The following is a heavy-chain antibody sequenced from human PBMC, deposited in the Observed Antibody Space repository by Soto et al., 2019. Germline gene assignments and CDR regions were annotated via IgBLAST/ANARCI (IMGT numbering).Heavy chain of an antibody. CDR2: IVVGSGNT. J-gene: IGHJ4*02. Sequence: GASEKVSCKASGFTFTSSAMQWVRQARGQRLEWIGWIVVGSGNTNYAQKFQERVTITRDMSTSTAYMELSSLRSEDTFLYYCAADPNPYHDFWSGYYGVCYYLGRGTRGIVAS. D-gene: IGHD3-3*01. CDR3: AADPNPYHDFWSGYYGVCYY. V-gene: IGHV1-58*02. CDR1: GFTFTSSA.